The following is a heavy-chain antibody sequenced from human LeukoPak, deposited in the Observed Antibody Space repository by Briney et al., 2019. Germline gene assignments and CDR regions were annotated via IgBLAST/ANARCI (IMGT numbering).Heavy chain of an antibody. D-gene: IGHD7-27*01. J-gene: IGHJ4*02. V-gene: IGHV4-59*08. CDR2: VYYSAST. Sequence: PSETLSLTCTGSGGSISRYYWSWIRQPPGKGLEWIGYVYYSASTNYNPSLKSRVTISVDTSKNQFSLKLSSVTAADTAVYYCAKYTGTYFDYWGQGTLVTVSS. CDR3: AKYTGTYFDY. CDR1: GGSISRYY.